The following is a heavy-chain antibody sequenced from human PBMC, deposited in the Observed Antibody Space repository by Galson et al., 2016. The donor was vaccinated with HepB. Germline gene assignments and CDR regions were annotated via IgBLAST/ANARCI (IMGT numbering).Heavy chain of an antibody. D-gene: IGHD4-11*01. CDR1: GGSIRSDYY. CDR2: LYPSEGT. CDR3: ARRSYSNYIDS. J-gene: IGHJ4*02. V-gene: IGHV4-38-2*02. Sequence: SETLSLTCIVSGGSIRSDYYWGWIRQPPGRGLEWIGSLYPSEGTYYNPSLKSRLTISIDRSRNEFSLDLSSVTAADTAVYFCARRSYSNYIDSWGQGILVTVSS.